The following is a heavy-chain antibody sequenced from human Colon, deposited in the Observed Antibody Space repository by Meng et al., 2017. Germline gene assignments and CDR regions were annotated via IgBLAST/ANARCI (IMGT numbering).Heavy chain of an antibody. CDR3: ARTLRDYGKIDY. CDR1: GGSISSGGYY. J-gene: IGHJ4*02. D-gene: IGHD4-17*01. V-gene: IGHV4-31*03. CDR2: IYHSGTT. Sequence: VQRKESGPGLVKPSQTLSLTCTVSGGSISSGGYYWTWIRQHPGKGLEWIGYIYHSGTTYYNPSLKSRVTISVDTSENQFSLNLRSVTAADTAVYFCARTLRDYGKIDYWGQGTLVTVSS.